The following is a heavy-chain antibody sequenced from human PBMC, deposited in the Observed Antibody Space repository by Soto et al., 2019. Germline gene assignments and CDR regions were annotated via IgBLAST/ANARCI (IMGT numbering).Heavy chain of an antibody. J-gene: IGHJ4*02. D-gene: IGHD3-22*01. V-gene: IGHV1-69*13. CDR2: IIPIFGTA. CDR1: GGTFSSYA. CDR3: ARDTHSSGYFEDY. Sequence: SVKVSCKASGGTFSSYAISWVRQPPGQGLEWMGGIIPIFGTANYAQKFQGRVTITADESTSTAYMELSSLRSEDTAVYYCARDTHSSGYFEDYWGQGTMVTVSS.